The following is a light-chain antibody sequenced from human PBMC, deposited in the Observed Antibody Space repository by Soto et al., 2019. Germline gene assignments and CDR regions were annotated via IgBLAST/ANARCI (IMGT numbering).Light chain of an antibody. Sequence: QSVLTQPPSASGSPGQSVTISCTGTSSDVGGYDLVSWYQQHPGKAPKLILYEVAKRPSGFPARFSGSKSGNTASLTVSGLQADYESDYYCSSFAGNNNLFGGGTKLTVL. V-gene: IGLV2-8*01. J-gene: IGLJ2*01. CDR2: EVA. CDR3: SSFAGNNNL. CDR1: SSDVGGYDL.